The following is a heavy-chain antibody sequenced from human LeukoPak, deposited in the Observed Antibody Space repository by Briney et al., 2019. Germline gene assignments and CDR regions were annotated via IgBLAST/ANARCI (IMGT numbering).Heavy chain of an antibody. V-gene: IGHV4-34*01. CDR3: ARSHLWPSGTFDI. CDR1: GASLSGYY. D-gene: IGHD5-18*01. CDR2: INHGGFT. Sequence: SATLSLTCAVSGASLSGYYWSWIRQSPGKGLEWIVEINHGGFTNYNPSLKSRVTISVDTSRNQIALRLSSLTAADTAVYFCARSHLWPSGTFDIWGQGTVVAVS. J-gene: IGHJ3*02.